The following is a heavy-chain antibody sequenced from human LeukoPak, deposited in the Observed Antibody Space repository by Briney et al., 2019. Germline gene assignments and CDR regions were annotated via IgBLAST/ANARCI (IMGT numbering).Heavy chain of an antibody. D-gene: IGHD2-21*02. Sequence: SETLSLTCTVSGGSISRYYWSWIRQSPGKGLEWIGFISYTGSTEYYPSLKSRVTISVDTSKNQFSLKLSSVTAADTAVYYCARELCGGDCYSAFDIWGQGTMVTVSS. V-gene: IGHV4-59*12. CDR3: ARELCGGDCYSAFDI. CDR1: GGSISRYY. CDR2: ISYTGST. J-gene: IGHJ3*02.